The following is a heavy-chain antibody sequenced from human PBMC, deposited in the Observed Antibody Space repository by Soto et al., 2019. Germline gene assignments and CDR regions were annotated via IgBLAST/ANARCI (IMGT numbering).Heavy chain of an antibody. CDR2: AKRKAAGGAI. CDR1: GITLDSAW. CDR3: TTGYGSDWYG. Sequence: EVQLVESGGGLVKPGESLTLSCAASGITLDSAWVNWVRQAPGKGLEWVAQAKRKAAGGAIDYAAPVKGRFIISRDDSKNMAYLQMNSLEIEDTALYYCTTGYGSDWYGWGQGTLVTVSS. J-gene: IGHJ4*02. V-gene: IGHV3-15*01. D-gene: IGHD6-19*01.